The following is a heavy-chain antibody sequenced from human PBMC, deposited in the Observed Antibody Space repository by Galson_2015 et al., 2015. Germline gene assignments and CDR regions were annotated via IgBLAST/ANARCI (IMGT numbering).Heavy chain of an antibody. CDR1: GSSISRSSHF. CDR3: AKILVTGQGNWFDP. J-gene: IGHJ5*02. CDR2: INYGGTT. V-gene: IGHV4-39*07. Sequence: SETLSLTCSVSGSSISRSSHFWGWVRQPPGKGLEWIGGINYGGTTYYNPPLKSRVTVSLDTSKNQFSLSLSSVTAADTAVYYCAKILVTGQGNWFDPWGQGTLVTVSS. D-gene: IGHD3-22*01.